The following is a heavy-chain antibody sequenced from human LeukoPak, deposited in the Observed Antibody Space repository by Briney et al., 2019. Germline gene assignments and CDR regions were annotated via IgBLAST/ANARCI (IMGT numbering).Heavy chain of an antibody. J-gene: IGHJ4*02. Sequence: GGSLRLSCAASGFTFSSYWMTWVRQAPGKGLEWVASIKQDGSDKFYVDSVKGRFTISRDNAKNSLYLQMNSLRAEETAVYYCARDTGDYWGQGTLVTVSS. CDR2: IKQDGSDK. CDR3: ARDTGDY. V-gene: IGHV3-7*01. D-gene: IGHD3-10*01. CDR1: GFTFSSYW.